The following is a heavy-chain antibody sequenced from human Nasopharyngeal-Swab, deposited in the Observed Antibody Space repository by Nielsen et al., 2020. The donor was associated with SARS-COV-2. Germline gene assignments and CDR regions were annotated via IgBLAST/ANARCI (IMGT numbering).Heavy chain of an antibody. CDR2: ISWNSRRI. V-gene: IGHV3-9*01. Sequence: SLKISCAASGFTFDDYAMHWVQQVPGKGLEWVSGISWNSRRIGYADSVKGRFTISRDNAKNSLFLQMNSLRVGDTAVYYCAREVAGRGVDYWGQGTLVTVSS. CDR3: AREVAGRGVDY. CDR1: GFTFDDYA. D-gene: IGHD2-15*01. J-gene: IGHJ4*02.